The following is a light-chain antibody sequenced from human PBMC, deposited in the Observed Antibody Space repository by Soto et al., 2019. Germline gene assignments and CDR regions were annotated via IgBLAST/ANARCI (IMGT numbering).Light chain of an antibody. CDR1: QSVSSN. V-gene: IGKV3-15*01. CDR2: GAS. J-gene: IGKJ3*01. Sequence: EIVMTQSPATLSVSPGERATLSCRASQSVSSNLAWYQQKPGQAPRLLIYGASTRASGIPARFSGSGSGKEFTLTITSLQSEDSAVYYCQQYNNWPPGATFGPGTKVEIK. CDR3: QQYNNWPPGAT.